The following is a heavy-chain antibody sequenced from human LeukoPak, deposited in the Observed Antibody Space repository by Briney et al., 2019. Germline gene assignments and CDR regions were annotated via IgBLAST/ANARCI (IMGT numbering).Heavy chain of an antibody. CDR3: ARVLSGNDAFDI. CDR2: IYYSGTT. V-gene: IGHV4-39*07. D-gene: IGHD3-3*01. J-gene: IGHJ3*02. Sequence: PSETLSLTCTVSGGSISSDNYYWGWIRQPPGKGLEWIGSIYYSGTTYYNPSLKSRVTISVDTSKNQFSLKLISVTAADTAVFYCARVLSGNDAFDIWGQGTVVTVSS. CDR1: GGSISSDNYY.